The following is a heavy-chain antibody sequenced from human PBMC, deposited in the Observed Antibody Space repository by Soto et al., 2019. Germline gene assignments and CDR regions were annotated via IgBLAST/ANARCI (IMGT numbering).Heavy chain of an antibody. CDR1: GFTFSSYS. V-gene: IGHV3-21*01. CDR3: ATALGPCITMIVVAAPYYYYGMDF. CDR2: ISSSSSYI. Sequence: PGGSLRLSCAASGFTFSSYSMNWVRQAPGKGLEWVSSISSSSSYIYYADSVKGRVTSSRDNAKNSLYLQMSSLRAEDTAVYYCATALGPCITMIVVAAPYYYYGMDFWGQGTTVTVSS. D-gene: IGHD3-22*01. J-gene: IGHJ6*02.